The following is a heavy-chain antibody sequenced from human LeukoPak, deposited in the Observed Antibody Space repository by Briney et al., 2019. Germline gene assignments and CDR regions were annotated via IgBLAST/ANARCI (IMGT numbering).Heavy chain of an antibody. CDR1: GFTFSSYA. CDR3: ARDRWTSIAVAGTPLDY. CDR2: ISYDGSNK. J-gene: IGHJ4*02. Sequence: PGGSLRLSCAASGFTFSSYAMHWVRQAPGKGLEWVAVISYDGSNKYYADSVKGRFTISRDNSKNTLYLQMNSLRAEDTAVYYCARDRWTSIAVAGTPLDYWGQGTLVTVSS. V-gene: IGHV3-30*04. D-gene: IGHD6-19*01.